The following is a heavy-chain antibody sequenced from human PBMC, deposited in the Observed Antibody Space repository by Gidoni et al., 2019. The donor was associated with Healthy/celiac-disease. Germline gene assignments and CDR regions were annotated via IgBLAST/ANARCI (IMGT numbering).Heavy chain of an antibody. D-gene: IGHD6-13*01. V-gene: IGHV3-21*01. J-gene: IGHJ3*02. CDR3: ARDLDSSSWYPDAFDI. CDR1: GFTFSNYS. CDR2: ISSSSSYI. Sequence: EVQLVESGGGLVKPGGFLRPSCAASGFTFSNYSMNWVRQAPGKGLEWVSSISSSSSYIYYAESVKGRFTISRDNAKKSLYLQMNSLRAEDTAVYYCARDLDSSSWYPDAFDIWGQGTMVTVSS.